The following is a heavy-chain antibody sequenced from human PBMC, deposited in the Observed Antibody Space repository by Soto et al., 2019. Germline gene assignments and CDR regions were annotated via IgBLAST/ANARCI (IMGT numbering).Heavy chain of an antibody. Sequence: GGSLRLSCAASGFTFSDYYMRWIRQAPGKGLEWVSYIGSSSSYTNYADSVKGRFTISRDNAKNSLYLQMNSLRAEDTAVYYCAKDLVGGTGYSGFGYWGQGTLVTVSS. CDR2: IGSSSSYT. V-gene: IGHV3-11*06. J-gene: IGHJ4*02. CDR1: GFTFSDYY. CDR3: AKDLVGGTGYSGFGY. D-gene: IGHD6-13*01.